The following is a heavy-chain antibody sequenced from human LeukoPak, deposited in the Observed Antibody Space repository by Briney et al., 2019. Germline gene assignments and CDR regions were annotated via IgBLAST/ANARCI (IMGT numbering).Heavy chain of an antibody. J-gene: IGHJ4*02. CDR3: ARHGNDYDFWSGYYRDY. D-gene: IGHD3-3*01. CDR1: GGSISSSSYY. Sequence: KTSETLSLTCTVSGGSISSSSYYWGWIRQPQGKGLEWIGSIYYSGSTYYNPSLKSRVTISVDTSKNQFSLKLSSVTAADTAVYYCARHGNDYDFWSGYYRDYWGQGTLVTVSS. V-gene: IGHV4-39*01. CDR2: IYYSGST.